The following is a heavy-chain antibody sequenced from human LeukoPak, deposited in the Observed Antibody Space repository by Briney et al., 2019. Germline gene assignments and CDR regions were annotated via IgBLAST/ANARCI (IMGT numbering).Heavy chain of an antibody. CDR1: GFTFSSYW. V-gene: IGHV3-74*01. Sequence: GGSLRLSCAASGFTFSSYWMHWVRQAPGKGLVWVSRINSDGSSISYADSVKGRFTISRDNAKNTLYLQMNSLRAEDTAVYYCARDFREDIVVVPAVNQGGLDYYYGMDVWGQGTTVTVSS. J-gene: IGHJ6*02. D-gene: IGHD2-2*01. CDR3: ARDFREDIVVVPAVNQGGLDYYYGMDV. CDR2: INSDGSSI.